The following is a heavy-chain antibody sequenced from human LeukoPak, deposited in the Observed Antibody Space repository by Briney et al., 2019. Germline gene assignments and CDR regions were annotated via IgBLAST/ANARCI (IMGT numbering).Heavy chain of an antibody. D-gene: IGHD5-18*01. V-gene: IGHV1-18*01. J-gene: IGHJ4*02. CDR1: GYTFTSYG. Sequence: ASVKLSCKASGYTFTSYGISWVRQAPGQGLEWMGWISAYNGNTNYAQKLQGRVTMTTDTSTNTAYMELRSLRSDDTAVYYCARGPLGIQLWLNWGQGTLVTVSS. CDR3: ARGPLGIQLWLN. CDR2: ISAYNGNT.